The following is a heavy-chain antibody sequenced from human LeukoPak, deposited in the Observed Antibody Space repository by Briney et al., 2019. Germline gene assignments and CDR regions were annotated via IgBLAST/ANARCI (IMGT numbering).Heavy chain of an antibody. CDR2: ISGSGGST. V-gene: IGHV3-23*01. Sequence: GGSLRLSCAASAFTFSSYAMSWVRQAPGKGLEWVSAISGSGGSTYYADSVKGRFTISRDNSKNTLYLQMNSLRAEDTAVYYCASRGSYGYSDWYFDLWGRGTLVTVSS. CDR1: AFTFSSYA. D-gene: IGHD5-18*01. J-gene: IGHJ2*01. CDR3: ASRGSYGYSDWYFDL.